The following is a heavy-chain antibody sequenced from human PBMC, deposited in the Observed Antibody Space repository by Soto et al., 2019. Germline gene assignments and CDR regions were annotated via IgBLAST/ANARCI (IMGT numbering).Heavy chain of an antibody. D-gene: IGHD2-8*02. CDR1: GGSISSSNW. V-gene: IGHV4-4*02. J-gene: IGHJ4*02. CDR2: IYHSGST. Sequence: SETLSLTCAVSGGSISSSNWWSWVRQPPGKGLEWIGEIYHSGSTNYNPSLKSRVTISVDTSKNQFSLKLTSVTAADTAVYYCAREKITGLFDYWGQGXLVTVS. CDR3: AREKITGLFDY.